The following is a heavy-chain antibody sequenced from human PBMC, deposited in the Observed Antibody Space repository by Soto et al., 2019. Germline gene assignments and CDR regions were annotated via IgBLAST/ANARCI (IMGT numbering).Heavy chain of an antibody. D-gene: IGHD1-26*01. Sequence: EGQLVQSGGGLVQPGGSLRLSCTASGFAFDDYYMDWVRQVPGKGLEGIRRTRDKTNNYAAEYGASVKGRFTISRDASKDSMYLQMNTVKTEDTAVYYCARDTGGSYDYWGQGALVIVSS. V-gene: IGHV3-72*01. CDR2: TRDKTNNYAA. J-gene: IGHJ4*02. CDR3: ARDTGGSYDY. CDR1: GFAFDDYY.